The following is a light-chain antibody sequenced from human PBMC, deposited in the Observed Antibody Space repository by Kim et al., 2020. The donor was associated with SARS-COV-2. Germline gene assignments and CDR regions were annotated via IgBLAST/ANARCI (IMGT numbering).Light chain of an antibody. CDR2: EAS. J-gene: IGKJ2*01. CDR3: MQVIHLPGYT. Sequence: ASNAGSSSRGGLHGEVKPNVICCLRQPGPPPQSLIQEASRRFSGVSDRFSGSGSGTDFTLMMSRVEAEDVGVYYCMQVIHLPGYTFGQGTKLEI. V-gene: IGKV2-29*02. CDR1: RGGLHGEVKPN.